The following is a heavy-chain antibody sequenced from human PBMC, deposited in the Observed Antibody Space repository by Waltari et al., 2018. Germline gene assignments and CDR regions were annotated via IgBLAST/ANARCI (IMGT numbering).Heavy chain of an antibody. CDR2: LRNTGAT. Sequence: HVQLQESGPGLVKPSETLSLTSTVSGDFPSTDHWPWIRQAPGKGLGWIAYLRNTGATKCTPSLESRVTISTVTSRKQFSLRLTSVTAADTAVYYCARLPTKYYDRPGWGFFDQWGQGILVTVSS. CDR1: GDFPSTDH. V-gene: IGHV4-59*08. CDR3: ARLPTKYYDRPGWGFFDQ. D-gene: IGHD3-22*01. J-gene: IGHJ4*02.